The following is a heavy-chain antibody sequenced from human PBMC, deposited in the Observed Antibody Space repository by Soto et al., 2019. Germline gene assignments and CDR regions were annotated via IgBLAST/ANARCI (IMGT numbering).Heavy chain of an antibody. CDR3: ARERYYYGSGSYYLDY. V-gene: IGHV4-34*01. D-gene: IGHD3-10*01. Sequence: PSETLSLTCALYGGSFSGYYWSWIRQPPGKGLEWIGEINHSGSTNYNPSLKSRVTISVDTSKNQFSLKLSSVTAADTAVYYCARERYYYGSGSYYLDYWGQGTLVTVSS. J-gene: IGHJ4*02. CDR2: INHSGST. CDR1: GGSFSGYY.